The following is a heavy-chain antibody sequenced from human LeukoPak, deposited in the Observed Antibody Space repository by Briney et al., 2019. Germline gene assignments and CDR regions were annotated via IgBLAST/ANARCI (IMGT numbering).Heavy chain of an antibody. Sequence: SETLSLTCTVSGSSITTYTHWGWIRQSPGKGLEWIASIHHTGNTYYNPSLESRVTISIDTSKNQFSLEVRSVTAADTAVYYCARENFYFDYWGQGTLVTVSS. D-gene: IGHD1-7*01. J-gene: IGHJ4*02. CDR1: GSSITTYTH. CDR3: ARENFYFDY. CDR2: IHHTGNT. V-gene: IGHV4-38-2*02.